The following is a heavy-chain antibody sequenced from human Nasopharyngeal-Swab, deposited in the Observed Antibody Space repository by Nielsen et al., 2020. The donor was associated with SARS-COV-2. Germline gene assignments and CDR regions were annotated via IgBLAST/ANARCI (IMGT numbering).Heavy chain of an antibody. CDR3: ARDKVGWSIDY. J-gene: IGHJ4*02. CDR2: ISYDGSNT. V-gene: IGHV3-30*04. D-gene: IGHD2-15*01. Sequence: GGSLRPSCAVSGFSFSSYAMHWVRQAQGKGLEWEAVISYDGSNTYYADSVKGRFTISRDNSKNTLYMQMNRLGAEDTAVYYCARDKVGWSIDYWGQGTLVTVSS. CDR1: GFSFSSYA.